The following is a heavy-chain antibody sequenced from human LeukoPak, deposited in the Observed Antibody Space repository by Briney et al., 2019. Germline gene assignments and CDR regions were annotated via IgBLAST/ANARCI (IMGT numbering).Heavy chain of an antibody. CDR1: GYTFTGYY. D-gene: IGHD1-26*01. J-gene: IGHJ4*02. CDR3: ARGVVGGGDFDY. Sequence: ASVKASCKXSGYTFTGYYMHWVRQAPGQGLEWMGRINPNSGGANYSQKFQGRVTMTRDTSISTAYMELSRLRSDDTAVYYCARGVVGGGDFDYWGQGTLVTVSS. CDR2: INPNSGGA. V-gene: IGHV1-2*06.